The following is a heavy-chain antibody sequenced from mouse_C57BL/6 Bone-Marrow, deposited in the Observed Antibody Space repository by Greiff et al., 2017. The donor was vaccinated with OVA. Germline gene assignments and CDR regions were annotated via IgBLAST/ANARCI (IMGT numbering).Heavy chain of an antibody. J-gene: IGHJ2*01. D-gene: IGHD1-1*01. V-gene: IGHV1-61*01. Sequence: QVQLKQPGAELVRPGSSVKLSCKASGYTFTSYWMDWVKQRPGQGLEWIGNIYPSDSETHYNQKFKDKATLTVDKSSSTAYMQLSSLTSEDSAVYYCARGNYGSSFHFDYWGQGTTLTVSS. CDR2: IYPSDSET. CDR3: ARGNYGSSFHFDY. CDR1: GYTFTSYW.